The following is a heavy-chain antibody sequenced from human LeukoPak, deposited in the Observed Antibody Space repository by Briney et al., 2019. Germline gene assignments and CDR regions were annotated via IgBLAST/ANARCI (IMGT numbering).Heavy chain of an antibody. CDR3: ARDPRDGYNCPFDY. CDR1: GYTLTDYY. J-gene: IGHJ4*02. Sequence: ASVKVSCKASGYTLTDYYMHWVRQAPGQGLEWMGWINPNSGGTNYAQKFQGRVTMTRETSISTAYMELSRLRSDDTVVYYCARDPRDGYNCPFDYWGQGTLVTVSS. D-gene: IGHD5-24*01. CDR2: INPNSGGT. V-gene: IGHV1-2*02.